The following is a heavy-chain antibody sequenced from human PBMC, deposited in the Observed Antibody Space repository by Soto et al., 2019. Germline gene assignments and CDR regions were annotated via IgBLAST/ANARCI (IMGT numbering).Heavy chain of an antibody. D-gene: IGHD3-10*01. CDR1: GGIFSTYA. V-gene: IGHV1-69*01. J-gene: IGHJ4*02. Sequence: QVQLVQSGAEVKKPGSSVKVSCKASGGIFSTYAISWLRQAPGQGLKWMGGIIPIFGTPNYAQRFQGRVTITADEPTNTSYMKLSRLKSEDTAVYYCARDRDDYGSGNYYNRIDFWGQGTLVTVSS. CDR2: IIPIFGTP. CDR3: ARDRDDYGSGNYYNRIDF.